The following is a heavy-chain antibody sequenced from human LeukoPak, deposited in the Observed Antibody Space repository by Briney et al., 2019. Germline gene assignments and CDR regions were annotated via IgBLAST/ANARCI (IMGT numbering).Heavy chain of an antibody. CDR1: GYTFTGFF. Sequence: ASAKVSCKASGYTFTGFFMHWVRQAPGQGLEWMGWINPNSGDTNCAQRFQGRVTMTRDTSISTAYMELSRLGSDDTAVYYCAKVQDIRAFHIWGQGTMVTVSS. V-gene: IGHV1-2*02. D-gene: IGHD2-15*01. J-gene: IGHJ3*02. CDR3: AKVQDIRAFHI. CDR2: INPNSGDT.